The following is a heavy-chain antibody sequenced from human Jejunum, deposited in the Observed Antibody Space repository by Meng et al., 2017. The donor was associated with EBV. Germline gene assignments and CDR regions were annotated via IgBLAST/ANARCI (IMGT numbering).Heavy chain of an antibody. D-gene: IGHD3-16*02. CDR2: INHSGST. V-gene: IGHV4-34*01. Sequence: QVQLHKWGAVLLKPSETLSLTCAVYRGSFSGYYWSWIRQHPGKGLEWIGEINHSGSTNYNPSLRSRVTISVETSKNQFSLRLNSVTAADTAVYYCARVAFSYTTRSLDSWGQGTLVTVSS. CDR3: ARVAFSYTTRSLDS. CDR1: RGSFSGYY. J-gene: IGHJ4*02.